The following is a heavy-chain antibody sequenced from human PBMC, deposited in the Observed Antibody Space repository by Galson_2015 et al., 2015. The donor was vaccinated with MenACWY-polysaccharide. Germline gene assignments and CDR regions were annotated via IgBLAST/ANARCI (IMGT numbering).Heavy chain of an antibody. Sequence: ETLSLTCTVSGGSINSRSYHWGLTRQPPGKGLEGIGITYYRGNTYYNPSLESRVTISVDTSNNHFSLMLSSVTAADTALYYCARAPTPYCSSTSCFNKYAFDVWGQGTMVTVSS. J-gene: IGHJ3*01. CDR1: GGSINSRSYH. CDR3: ARAPTPYCSSTSCFNKYAFDV. D-gene: IGHD2-2*01. CDR2: TYYRGNT. V-gene: IGHV4-39*02.